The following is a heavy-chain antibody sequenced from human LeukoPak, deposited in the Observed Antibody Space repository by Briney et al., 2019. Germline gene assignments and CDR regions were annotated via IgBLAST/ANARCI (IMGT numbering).Heavy chain of an antibody. CDR2: IIPIFGTA. CDR1: GGTFSSYA. Sequence: GASVKVSCKASGGTFSSYAISWVRQAPGQGLEWMGGIIPIFGTANYAQKFQGRVTITADESTSTAYMELSSLGSEDTAVYYCARDHCSSTSCYTRYWYFDLWGRGTLVTVSS. V-gene: IGHV1-69*13. CDR3: ARDHCSSTSCYTRYWYFDL. J-gene: IGHJ2*01. D-gene: IGHD2-2*02.